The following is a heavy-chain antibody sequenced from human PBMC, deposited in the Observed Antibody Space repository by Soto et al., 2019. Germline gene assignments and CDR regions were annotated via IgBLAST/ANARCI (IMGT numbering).Heavy chain of an antibody. V-gene: IGHV3-74*01. CDR2: INTDGSST. CDR3: ARVREQWLVFFDI. J-gene: IGHJ3*02. CDR1: GFTFSSYW. D-gene: IGHD6-19*01. Sequence: EVQLVESGGGLVQPAGSLRLSCAASGFTFSSYWMHWVRQAPGKGLVWVSRINTDGSSTSYADSVKGRFTISRDNAKNTLYLQMNSLRAEDTAVYYCARVREQWLVFFDIWGQGTMVTVSS.